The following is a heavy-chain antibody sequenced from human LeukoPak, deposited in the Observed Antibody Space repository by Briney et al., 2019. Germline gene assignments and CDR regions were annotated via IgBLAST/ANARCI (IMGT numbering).Heavy chain of an antibody. V-gene: IGHV4-61*01. CDR3: AGGYLGDDIEN. J-gene: IGHJ4*02. CDR1: GGSVSSGSYY. D-gene: IGHD3-16*01. CDR2: IYYSGST. Sequence: KPSETLSLTCTVSGGSVSSGSYYWRWIRQPPGKGLEWIGYIYYSGSTNYNPSLKSRVTISVDTSKNQFSLKLSSVTAADTAVYYCAGGYLGDDIENWGQGTLVTVSS.